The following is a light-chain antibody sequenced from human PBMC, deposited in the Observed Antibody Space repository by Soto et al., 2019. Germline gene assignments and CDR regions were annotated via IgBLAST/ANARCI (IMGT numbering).Light chain of an antibody. CDR1: QGISSA. J-gene: IGKJ5*01. CDR3: QQFNNYPSIT. V-gene: IGKV1D-13*01. Sequence: AVQLTQSPSSLSAPGGGRFRSSCRASQGISSALAWYQQKPGKAPKLLIYDASSLESGVPSRFSGSGSGTDFTLTISSLQPEDFATYYCQQFNNYPSITFGQGTRLEIK. CDR2: DAS.